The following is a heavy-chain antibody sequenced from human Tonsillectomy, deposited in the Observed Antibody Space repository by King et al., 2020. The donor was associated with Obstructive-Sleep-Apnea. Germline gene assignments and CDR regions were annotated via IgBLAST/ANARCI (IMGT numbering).Heavy chain of an antibody. J-gene: IGHJ6*02. CDR3: ARVTGNYYFYGMDV. D-gene: IGHD1-14*01. CDR1: GFSLSTSGMC. CDR2: IDWDDDK. V-gene: IGHV2-70*11. Sequence: VTLKESGPALVKPTQTLTLTCTFSGFSLSTSGMCVSWIRQPPGKALEWLARIDWDDDKYYRTSLKTRLTISKDTSKNQVVLTMTNMDPVDTATYFCARVTGNYYFYGMDVWGQGTTVTASS.